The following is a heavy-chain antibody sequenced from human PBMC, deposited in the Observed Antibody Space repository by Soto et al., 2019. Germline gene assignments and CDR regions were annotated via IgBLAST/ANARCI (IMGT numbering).Heavy chain of an antibody. CDR2: IIPIFGTA. D-gene: IGHD6-13*01. CDR3: ARETGYSSSWTGDYFDY. CDR1: GGTFSSYA. Sequence: SVKVSCKASGGTFSSYAISWVRQAPGQGLEWMGGIIPIFGTANYAQKFQGRVTITADESTSTAYMELSSLRSEDTAVYYCARETGYSSSWTGDYFDYWGQGTLVTVSS. V-gene: IGHV1-69*13. J-gene: IGHJ4*02.